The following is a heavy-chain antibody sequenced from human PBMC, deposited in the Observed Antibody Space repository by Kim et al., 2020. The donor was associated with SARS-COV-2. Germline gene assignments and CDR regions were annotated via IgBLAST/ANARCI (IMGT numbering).Heavy chain of an antibody. CDR2: SKPNSGGA. CDR3: ARSFTDYDAFHM. Sequence: ASVKVSCKATGFLLSAYYIHWVRQAPGQGLEWMGRSKPNSGGADSAQKFQGRATITRDTSISTAYMELSRLTSDDTAVYYCARSFTDYDAFHMWGQGTMLTVSS. J-gene: IGHJ3*02. V-gene: IGHV1-2*06. D-gene: IGHD4-17*01. CDR1: GFLLSAYY.